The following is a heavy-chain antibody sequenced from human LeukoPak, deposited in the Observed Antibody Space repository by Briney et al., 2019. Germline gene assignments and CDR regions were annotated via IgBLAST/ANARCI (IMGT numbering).Heavy chain of an antibody. Sequence: PSETLSLTCAVYGGSFSGYYWSWIRQPPGKGLEWIGEINHSGSTNYNPSLKSRVTISVDTSKNQFALKLSSVTAADTAVYYCARELSSGWYRGLMDVWGQGTTVTVSS. CDR3: ARELSSGWYRGLMDV. V-gene: IGHV4-34*01. D-gene: IGHD6-19*01. CDR2: INHSGST. J-gene: IGHJ6*02. CDR1: GGSFSGYY.